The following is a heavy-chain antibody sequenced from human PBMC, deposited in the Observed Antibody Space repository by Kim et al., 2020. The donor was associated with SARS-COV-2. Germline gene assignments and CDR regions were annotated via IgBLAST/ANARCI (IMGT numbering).Heavy chain of an antibody. D-gene: IGHD5-18*01. V-gene: IGHV3-53*01. J-gene: IGHJ3*01. CDR1: GFTVSTNY. CDR2: IYSGGGT. CDR3: ARDLEGYSYGYGAFDV. Sequence: GGSLRLSCAASGFTVSTNYMTWVRQAPGKGLEWVSVIYSGGGTYYADSVRGRFTISRDNSKNTVYLQMNSLRAEDTAIYYCARDLEGYSYGYGAFDVWGQGAMVTVSS.